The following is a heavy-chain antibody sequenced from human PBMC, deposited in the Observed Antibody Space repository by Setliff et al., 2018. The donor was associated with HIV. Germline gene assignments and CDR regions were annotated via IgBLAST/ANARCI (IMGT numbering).Heavy chain of an antibody. V-gene: IGHV3-20*04. CDR1: GFTFDDYG. J-gene: IGHJ6*03. D-gene: IGHD2-21*01. CDR2: ISWNGHRT. CDR3: ARAVDYNYYYYMDV. Sequence: PGGSLRLSCEASGFTFDDYGMSWVRQAPGKGLEWASGISWNGHRTDYADSVKGRFTISRDNAKNSLYLEMNSLKAEDTALYWCARAVDYNYYYYMDVWGTGTTVTVSS.